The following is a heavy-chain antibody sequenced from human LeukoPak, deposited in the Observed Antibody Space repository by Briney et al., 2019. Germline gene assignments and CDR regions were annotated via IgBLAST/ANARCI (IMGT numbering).Heavy chain of an antibody. J-gene: IGHJ4*02. D-gene: IGHD4-23*01. Sequence: SETLSLTCTVSGASISSYYWSWIRQPAGKGLEWIGRIYSSGNTNYNPSLKSRVTMSVDTSKNQFSLKVSSVTAADTAVYYCASYRGNSAYYGFWGQGTLVTVSS. V-gene: IGHV4-4*07. CDR3: ASYRGNSAYYGF. CDR2: IYSSGNT. CDR1: GASISSYY.